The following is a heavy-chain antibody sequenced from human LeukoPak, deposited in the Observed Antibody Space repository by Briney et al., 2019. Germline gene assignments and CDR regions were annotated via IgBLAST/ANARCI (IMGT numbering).Heavy chain of an antibody. J-gene: IGHJ4*02. Sequence: PGGSLRLSCAASGFTFSSYGMTWVRQAPGKGLEWVALISYDGSNKYYTDSVKGRFTISRDNSKNTLYLQMNSLRSEDTAIYYCAKPIGEWWYPFSNWGQGTLVTVSS. CDR1: GFTFSSYG. CDR2: ISYDGSNK. D-gene: IGHD2-15*01. V-gene: IGHV3-30*18. CDR3: AKPIGEWWYPFSN.